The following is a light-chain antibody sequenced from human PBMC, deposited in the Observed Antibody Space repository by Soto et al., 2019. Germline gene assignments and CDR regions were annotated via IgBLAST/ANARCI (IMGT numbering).Light chain of an antibody. Sequence: DIVITQSPLSLPFTPGEPASISCRSSQSLLHSNGYNYLDWYLQKPGQSPQLLIYLGSNRASGVPDRFSGSGSGTDFTLKISRVEAEDVGVYYCMQALQTPWTFGQGTKADIK. J-gene: IGKJ1*01. CDR3: MQALQTPWT. CDR2: LGS. V-gene: IGKV2-28*01. CDR1: QSLLHSNGYNY.